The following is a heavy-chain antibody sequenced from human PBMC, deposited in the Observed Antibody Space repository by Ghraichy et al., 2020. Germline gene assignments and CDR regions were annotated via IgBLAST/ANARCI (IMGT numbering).Heavy chain of an antibody. D-gene: IGHD2-15*01. V-gene: IGHV3-73*01. Sequence: GGSLRLSCAGSGFNFSGSAMHWVRQASGKGLEWLGRIRSKVNNYATAYALSLKGRFIVSRDDTKNTAYLQMNSLTPEDTAFYYCSSARGGCSGATCYSSGLDFWGQGILVTVSS. J-gene: IGHJ4*02. CDR2: IRSKVNNYAT. CDR1: GFNFSGSA. CDR3: SSARGGCSGATCYSSGLDF.